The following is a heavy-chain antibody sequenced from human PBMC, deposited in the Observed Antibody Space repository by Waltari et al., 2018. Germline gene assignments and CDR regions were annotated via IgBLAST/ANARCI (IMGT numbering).Heavy chain of an antibody. CDR2: IKTDGSAT. CDR1: GFTFRSYW. D-gene: IGHD3-16*01. CDR3: ARGGYYAMDV. Sequence: EVQLVESGGGLVQPGGSLRLSCAASGFTFRSYWIPWVRQAPGKGLVLVSDIKTDGSATNYADSVKGRFTISRDNAKNTLFLQMNSLTAEDTAVYYCARGGYYAMDVWGQGTTVTVSS. J-gene: IGHJ6*02. V-gene: IGHV3-74*01.